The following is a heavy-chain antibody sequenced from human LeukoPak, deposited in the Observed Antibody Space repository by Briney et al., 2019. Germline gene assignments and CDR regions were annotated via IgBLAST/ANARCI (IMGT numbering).Heavy chain of an antibody. CDR3: AREQLVLGMDV. J-gene: IGHJ6*02. D-gene: IGHD6-6*01. CDR2: INPNSGGT. Sequence: AASAKVSCRASGYTFTGYYMHWVRQAPGQGLEWMGWINPNSGGTNYAQKFQGRVTMTRDTSISTAYMELSRLRSDDTAVYSCAREQLVLGMDVWGQGTTVTVSS. CDR1: GYTFTGYY. V-gene: IGHV1-2*02.